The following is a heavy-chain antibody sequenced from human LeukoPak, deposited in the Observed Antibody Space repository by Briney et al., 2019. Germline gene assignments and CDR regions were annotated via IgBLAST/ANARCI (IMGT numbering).Heavy chain of an antibody. CDR3: ARGSYNWNFPGDY. CDR1: RFTLSTYW. V-gene: IGHV3-7*03. D-gene: IGHD1-7*01. Sequence: PGGSLRLSCAASRFTLSTYWMSWVRQAPGKGLEWVAHIKQDGSQEYYVDSVKGRFTISRDTSKNTLYLQMNSLRAEDTAVYYCARGSYNWNFPGDYWGQGTLVTVSS. J-gene: IGHJ4*02. CDR2: IKQDGSQE.